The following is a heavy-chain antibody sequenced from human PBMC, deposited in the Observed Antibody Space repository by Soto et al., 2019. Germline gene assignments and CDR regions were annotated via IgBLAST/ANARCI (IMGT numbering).Heavy chain of an antibody. CDR1: GFTFNNYA. J-gene: IGHJ4*01. D-gene: IGHD3-10*01. CDR3: AKGRGGSGSLAPRGEV. CDR2: ISGGGDTT. V-gene: IGHV3-23*01. Sequence: EVQLLDSGGGLVQPGGSLRLSCAASGFTFNNYAMTWVRQAPGKGLEWVSAISGGGDTTYYADSVKGRFTVSRAGSKNTLDLQMRSLRAEDTALYYCAKGRGGSGSLAPRGEVWGHGTLVTVSS.